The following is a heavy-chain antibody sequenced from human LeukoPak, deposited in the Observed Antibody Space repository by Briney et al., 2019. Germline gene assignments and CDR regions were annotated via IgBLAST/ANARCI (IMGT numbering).Heavy chain of an antibody. J-gene: IGHJ4*02. D-gene: IGHD4-11*01. V-gene: IGHV3-30-3*01. CDR1: GVTFSSYA. CDR2: ISYDGSNK. Sequence: GGSLRLSCAASGVTFSSYAMHWVRQAPGKGLEWVAVISYDGSNKYYADSVKGRFTISRDNSKNTLYLQMNSLRAEDTAVYYCARGDYSNYVFSRYWGQGTLVTVSS. CDR3: ARGDYSNYVFSRY.